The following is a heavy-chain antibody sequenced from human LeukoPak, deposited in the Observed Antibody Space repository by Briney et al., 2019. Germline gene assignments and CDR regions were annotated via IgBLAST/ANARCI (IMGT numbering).Heavy chain of an antibody. Sequence: GASVKVSCKASGYTFSSYDISWVRQAPGQGLEWMGWISAYNGNTNYAQKLQGRVTMTTDTSTSTAYLELRSLRSDDTAVYYCARVSEEMAKITFEYWGQGTLVTVSS. CDR1: GYTFSSYD. CDR3: ARVSEEMAKITFEY. V-gene: IGHV1-18*01. J-gene: IGHJ4*02. D-gene: IGHD5-24*01. CDR2: ISAYNGNT.